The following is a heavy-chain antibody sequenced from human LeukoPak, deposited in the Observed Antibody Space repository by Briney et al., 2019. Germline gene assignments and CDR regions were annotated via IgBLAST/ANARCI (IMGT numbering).Heavy chain of an antibody. D-gene: IGHD2-15*01. CDR1: GGSVSSSSYY. CDR2: VYYSGST. J-gene: IGHJ4*02. Sequence: SETLSLTCTVSGGSVSSSSYYWGWIRQPPGKGLEWIGSVYYSGSTYYNPSLKSRVAISVDTSKNQFSLKMRSVTAADTTLFYCARHRGGSSPSVFDSWGQGTLVTVSS. V-gene: IGHV4-39*01. CDR3: ARHRGGSSPSVFDS.